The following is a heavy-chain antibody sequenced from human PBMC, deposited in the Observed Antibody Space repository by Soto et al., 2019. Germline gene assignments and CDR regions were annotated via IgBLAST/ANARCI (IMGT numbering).Heavy chain of an antibody. Sequence: HGESLKISCKGSGYSFTSYWIGWVRQMPGKGLEWMGIIYPGDSDTRYSPSFQGQVTISADKSISTAYLQWSSLKASDTAMYYCARRVRWVVGAYCYYGMDVWGQGTTVTVSS. D-gene: IGHD2-15*01. CDR1: GYSFTSYW. CDR2: IYPGDSDT. J-gene: IGHJ6*02. CDR3: ARRVRWVVGAYCYYGMDV. V-gene: IGHV5-51*01.